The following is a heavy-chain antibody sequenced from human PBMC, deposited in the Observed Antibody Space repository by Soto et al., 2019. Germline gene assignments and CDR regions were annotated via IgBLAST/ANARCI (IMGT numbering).Heavy chain of an antibody. D-gene: IGHD7-27*01. V-gene: IGHV3-23*01. CDR3: AKAWGSDY. J-gene: IGHJ4*02. CDR2: ISGSGSST. Sequence: EVQLLESGGGLVEPGGSRRLSCAASGFTFSSYTMSWVRQAPGKGLEWVSTISGSGSSTYSADSVKGRFTISRDNSKNPLYLKMTSLRVEDAAVYYCAKAWGSDYWGQGALVNVSS. CDR1: GFTFSSYT.